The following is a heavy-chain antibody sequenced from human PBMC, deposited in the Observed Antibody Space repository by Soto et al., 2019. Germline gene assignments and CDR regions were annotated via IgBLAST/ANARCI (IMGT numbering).Heavy chain of an antibody. V-gene: IGHV4-31*03. CDR2: IYYSGST. Sequence: PSETLSLTCTVSGGSIGSGGYYWSWIRQHPGKGLEWIGYIYYSGSTYYNPSLESRVTISVDTSKNQFSLKLSSVTAADTAVYYCARDGNGNILTGYSVRYYGMDVWGQGTTVTVSS. CDR3: ARDGNGNILTGYSVRYYGMDV. CDR1: GGSIGSGGYY. D-gene: IGHD3-9*01. J-gene: IGHJ6*02.